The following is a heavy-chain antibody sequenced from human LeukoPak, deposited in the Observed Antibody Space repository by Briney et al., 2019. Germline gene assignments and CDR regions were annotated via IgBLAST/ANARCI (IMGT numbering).Heavy chain of an antibody. CDR2: INWNGGST. V-gene: IGHV3-23*01. J-gene: IGHJ4*02. CDR3: AKSGYNRFDY. Sequence: PGGSLRLSCAASGFTFSSYGMSWVRQAPGKGLEWVSGINWNGGSTGYADSVKGRFTISRDNSKNTLYLQMNSLGAEDTAVYYCAKSGYNRFDYWGQGTLVTVSS. CDR1: GFTFSSYG. D-gene: IGHD5-24*01.